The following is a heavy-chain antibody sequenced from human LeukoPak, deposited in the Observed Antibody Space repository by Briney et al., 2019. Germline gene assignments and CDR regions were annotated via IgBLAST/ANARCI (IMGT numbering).Heavy chain of an antibody. J-gene: IGHJ3*02. D-gene: IGHD3-22*01. Sequence: PGGSLRLSCAASGFTLSSYAMSWVRQAPGKGLEWVSGISGSGGSTYYASSVKGRFTISRDNSKNTLYLQMNSLRVEDTAVYYCAKEVYYFDTSGLYSFAFDIWGQGTMVTVPS. V-gene: IGHV3-23*01. CDR1: GFTLSSYA. CDR3: AKEVYYFDTSGLYSFAFDI. CDR2: ISGSGGST.